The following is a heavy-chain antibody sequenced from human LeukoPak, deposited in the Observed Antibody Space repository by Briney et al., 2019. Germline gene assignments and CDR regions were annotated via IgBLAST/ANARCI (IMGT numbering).Heavy chain of an antibody. V-gene: IGHV4-39*01. J-gene: IGHJ4*02. CDR1: GGSISSSSYY. CDR2: IYYSGST. Sequence: PSETLSLTCTVSGGSISSSSYYWGWIRQPPGKGLEWIGSIYYSGSTYYNPSLKSRVTISVDTSKNQFSLKPSSVTAADTAVYYCARRVGYCSSTSCYILSDYWGQGTLVTVSS. D-gene: IGHD2-2*02. CDR3: ARRVGYCSSTSCYILSDY.